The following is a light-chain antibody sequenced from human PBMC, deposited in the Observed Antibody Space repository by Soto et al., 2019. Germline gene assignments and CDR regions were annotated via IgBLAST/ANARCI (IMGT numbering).Light chain of an antibody. CDR3: QQYFEWPPMT. CDR1: ETVATN. CDR2: GAS. Sequence: EVVMTQSPATLSASPGERATLSCWASETVATNLAWYQQKPGQAPRLLISGASTRAAGISDRFRSSGSGTEFTPTISSLRSEDSGIYYCQQYFEWPPMTFGQGTKVEI. V-gene: IGKV3-15*01. J-gene: IGKJ1*01.